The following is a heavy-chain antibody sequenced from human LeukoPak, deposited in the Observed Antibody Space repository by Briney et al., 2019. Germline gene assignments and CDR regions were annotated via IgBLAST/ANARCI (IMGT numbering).Heavy chain of an antibody. J-gene: IGHJ4*02. CDR1: GYRLTTYW. V-gene: IGHV5-51*01. CDR3: ARHMGKDAYILS. Sequence: GESLKISCKGSGYRLTTYWIGWVRQMPDKGLEWIGIIYPGDYPGESETIYSPSFQGQVTLSADKSINTAYLQWSSLKASDSAIYYCARHMGKDAYILSWGQGTLVTVSS. CDR2: IYPGDYPGESET. D-gene: IGHD5-24*01.